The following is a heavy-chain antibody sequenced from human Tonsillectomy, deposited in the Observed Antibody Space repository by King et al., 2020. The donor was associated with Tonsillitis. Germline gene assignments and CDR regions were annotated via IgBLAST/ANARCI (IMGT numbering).Heavy chain of an antibody. Sequence: VQLQESGPGLVKPSETLSLTCTVSGGSISSYYWSWFRQPPGKGLEWIGYIYYSGSTNYNPSLKSRVTISVDTSKNQFSLKLSSVSAADTAVYYCARGRFGYYFDYWGQGTPVTVSS. J-gene: IGHJ4*02. CDR2: IYYSGST. D-gene: IGHD3-10*01. CDR1: GGSISSYY. CDR3: ARGRFGYYFDY. V-gene: IGHV4-59*01.